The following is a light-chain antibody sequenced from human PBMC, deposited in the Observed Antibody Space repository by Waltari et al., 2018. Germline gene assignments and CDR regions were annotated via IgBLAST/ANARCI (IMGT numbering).Light chain of an antibody. J-gene: IGKJ4*01. V-gene: IGKV2-28*01. CDR2: LGS. CDR1: QTPLPNNGNKY. Sequence: IVMTQSPLSLPVTPGEPASIPCRSSQTPLPNNGNKYLDWYVQKPGQSPQLLIYLGSNRASGVPDRFSGSGSGTDFTLEISSVEADDVGIYYCMQALESPLTFGGGTQLEIK. CDR3: MQALESPLT.